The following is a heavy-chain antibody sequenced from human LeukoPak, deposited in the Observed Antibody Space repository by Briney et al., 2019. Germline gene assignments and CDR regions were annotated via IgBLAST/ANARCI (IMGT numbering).Heavy chain of an antibody. J-gene: IGHJ6*03. V-gene: IGHV3-48*01. CDR1: GFTFSSYS. D-gene: IGHD6-13*01. CDR3: ARLTSSSWYFNYYYYYYMDV. CDR2: ISSSSSTI. Sequence: GGSLRLSCVASGFTFSSYSINWVRQAPGNGLEWFSYISSSSSTIYYADSVKGRFTISRDNAKNSLYLQMNSLRAEDTAVYYCARLTSSSWYFNYYYYYYMDVWGKGTTVTVSS.